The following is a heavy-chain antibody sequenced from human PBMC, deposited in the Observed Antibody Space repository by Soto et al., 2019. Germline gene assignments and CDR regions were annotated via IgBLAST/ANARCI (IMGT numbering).Heavy chain of an antibody. CDR2: IHNSGST. V-gene: IGHV4-30-4*01. CDR1: GGSMNSHDYY. D-gene: IGHD1-26*01. J-gene: IGHJ3*02. CDR3: ARGEVRGPFDI. Sequence: QQQLQESGPGLVKPSQTLSLPCTVSGGSMNSHDYYWSWIRQPPGKGLEWIGYIHNSGSTYYNPSLKSRLTISSDMSKNQFSLRLNYVTAADTALYFCARGEVRGPFDIWGQGTKVTVSS.